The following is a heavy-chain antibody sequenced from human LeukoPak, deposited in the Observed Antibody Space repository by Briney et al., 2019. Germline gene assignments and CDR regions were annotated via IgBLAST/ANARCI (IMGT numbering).Heavy chain of an antibody. Sequence: PGGSLRLSCAASGFTFNSYSMHWVRQAPGKGLEWVALISYDGSIKYYADSVKGRFTVSRDNSKNTLFLQMNSLRPEDTAVYYCANMVFSSGSYYTSFWGQGTLVTVSS. D-gene: IGHD3-10*01. CDR3: ANMVFSSGSYYTSF. J-gene: IGHJ4*02. CDR2: ISYDGSIK. CDR1: GFTFNSYS. V-gene: IGHV3-30*04.